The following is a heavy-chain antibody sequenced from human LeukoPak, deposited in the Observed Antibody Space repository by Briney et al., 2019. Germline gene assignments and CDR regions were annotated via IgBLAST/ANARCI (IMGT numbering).Heavy chain of an antibody. J-gene: IGHJ4*02. CDR1: GYTFTSYG. D-gene: IGHD6-6*01. Sequence: ASVKVSCKASGYTFTSYGISWVRQAPGQGLEWMGWISAYNGNTNYAQKLQGRVTMTTDTSTSTAYMELRSLRSDDTAVYYCARVAVEYSSSYYFDYWGQGTLVTVSS. CDR2: ISAYNGNT. V-gene: IGHV1-18*01. CDR3: ARVAVEYSSSYYFDY.